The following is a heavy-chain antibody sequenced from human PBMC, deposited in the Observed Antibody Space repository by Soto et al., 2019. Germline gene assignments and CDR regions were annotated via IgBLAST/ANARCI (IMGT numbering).Heavy chain of an antibody. V-gene: IGHV4-59*01. Sequence: SETPSLTCTVSGGSISGYYWSWIRQPPGKGLEWIGYMYNTGSTVYNPSFKSRVTISVDTSKNQFSLKLNSVTAAGTAVYYCARDLWGYCGTDCYPLDVWGQGTTVTVSS. D-gene: IGHD2-21*02. J-gene: IGHJ6*02. CDR2: MYNTGST. CDR1: GGSISGYY. CDR3: ARDLWGYCGTDCYPLDV.